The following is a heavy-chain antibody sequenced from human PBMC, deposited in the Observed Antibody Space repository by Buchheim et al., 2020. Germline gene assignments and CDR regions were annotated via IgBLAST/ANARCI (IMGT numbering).Heavy chain of an antibody. CDR2: INGDGSST. CDR3: ARAGGGGMYSSSLDY. CDR1: GFTFSSYW. Sequence: EVQLVESGGGLVQPGGSLRLSCAASGFTFSSYWMHWVRQAPGKGLVWVSRINGDGSSTSYADFVKGGFTISRDNAKNTLYLQMNSLRAEDTAVYYCARAGGGGMYSSSLDYWGQGTL. V-gene: IGHV3-74*01. D-gene: IGHD6-13*01. J-gene: IGHJ4*02.